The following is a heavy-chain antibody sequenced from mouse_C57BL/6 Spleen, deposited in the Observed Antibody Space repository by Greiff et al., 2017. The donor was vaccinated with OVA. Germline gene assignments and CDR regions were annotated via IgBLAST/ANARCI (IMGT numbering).Heavy chain of an antibody. CDR3: ERGRALHFDY. Sequence: EVQLVESGGGLVQPKGSLKLSCAASGFTFNTYAMHWVRQAPGKGLEWVARIRSKSSNYATYYADSVKDRFTISRDDSQSMLYLQMNNLKTEDTAVFYCERGRALHFDYWGKGTTLTVSS. V-gene: IGHV10-3*01. CDR2: IRSKSSNYAT. D-gene: IGHD3-1*01. CDR1: GFTFNTYA. J-gene: IGHJ2*01.